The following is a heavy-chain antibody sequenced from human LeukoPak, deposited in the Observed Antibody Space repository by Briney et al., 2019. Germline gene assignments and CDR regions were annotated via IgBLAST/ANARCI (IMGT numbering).Heavy chain of an antibody. Sequence: SETLSLTCAVYGGSFSGYYWSWIRQPPGKGLEWIGEINHSGSTNYNPSLKSRVTMSVDTSKNLLSLTLTSVTAADTAVYYCARTIIIPRYYGFDVWGQGTTVTVSS. CDR2: INHSGST. J-gene: IGHJ6*02. CDR3: ARTIIIPRYYGFDV. CDR1: GGSFSGYY. D-gene: IGHD3-10*01. V-gene: IGHV4-34*01.